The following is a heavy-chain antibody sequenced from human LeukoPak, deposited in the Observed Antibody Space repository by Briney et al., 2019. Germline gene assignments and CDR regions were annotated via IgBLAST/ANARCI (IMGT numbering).Heavy chain of an antibody. Sequence: GGSLRLSCAASGFTFSSYAMHWVRQAPGKGLEWVAVISCDGSNKYYADSVKGRFTISRDNSKNTLYLQMNSLRAEDTAVYYCAGEPGSHAGAVPAYWGQGALVTVSS. V-gene: IGHV3-30-3*01. D-gene: IGHD1-26*01. CDR2: ISCDGSNK. CDR3: AGEPGSHAGAVPAY. J-gene: IGHJ4*02. CDR1: GFTFSSYA.